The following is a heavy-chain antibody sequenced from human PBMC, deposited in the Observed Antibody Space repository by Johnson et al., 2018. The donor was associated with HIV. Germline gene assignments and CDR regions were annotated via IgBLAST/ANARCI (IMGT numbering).Heavy chain of an antibody. D-gene: IGHD4-17*01. CDR2: ISRGGSSASVI. CDR1: GFSFSDYF. Sequence: QVQLVESGGGLVKPGGSLRLSCAASGFSFSDYFVSWIRQAPGKGLEWVSYISRGGSSASVIYYADSVKGRFTISRENAKNSVYLQMNSLRSDDTAVYYCASDYGDYDHAFGIWGRGTVVTVTS. V-gene: IGHV3-11*04. J-gene: IGHJ3*02. CDR3: ASDYGDYDHAFGI.